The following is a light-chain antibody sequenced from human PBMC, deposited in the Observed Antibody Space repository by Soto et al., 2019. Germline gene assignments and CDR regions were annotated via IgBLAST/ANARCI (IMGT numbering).Light chain of an antibody. CDR2: DVN. CDR3: SSYTPSSTLV. J-gene: IGLJ3*02. CDR1: SSDVVGYNY. Sequence: QSALPQPASVSGSPGQSITISCTGTSSDVVGYNYVSWYQQHPGKAPKLMIYDVNNRPSGVSNRFSGSKSGNTAPLTISGLQAEAEAHYYCSSYTPSSTLVFGGGTKLTVL. V-gene: IGLV2-14*03.